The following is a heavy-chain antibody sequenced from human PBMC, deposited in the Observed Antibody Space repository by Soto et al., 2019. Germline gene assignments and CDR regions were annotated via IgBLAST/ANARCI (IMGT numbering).Heavy chain of an antibody. Sequence: ASVKVSCKASGYTFTSYYMHWVRQAPGQGLEWMGIINPSGGSTSYAQKFQGRVTMTRDTSTSTVYMELSSLRSEDTAVYYCARPRGSSSRYYYYYYGMDVWGQGTTVTVSS. CDR1: GYTFTSYY. CDR2: INPSGGST. J-gene: IGHJ6*02. V-gene: IGHV1-46*03. D-gene: IGHD6-13*01. CDR3: ARPRGSSSRYYYYYYGMDV.